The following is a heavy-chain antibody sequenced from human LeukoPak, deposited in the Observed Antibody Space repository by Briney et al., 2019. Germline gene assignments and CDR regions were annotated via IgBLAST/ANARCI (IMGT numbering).Heavy chain of an antibody. CDR3: ARLPYDSSGHNWVDY. D-gene: IGHD3-22*01. J-gene: IGHJ4*02. V-gene: IGHV5-51*01. CDR2: IYPGDSDT. Sequence: GESLKISCKGSGYSFTNYWIGWVRQMSGKGLEWMGIIYPGDSDTRYSPSFQGQVTISADKSISTAYLQWSSLKASDTAMYYCARLPYDSSGHNWVDYWGQGTLVTVSS. CDR1: GYSFTNYW.